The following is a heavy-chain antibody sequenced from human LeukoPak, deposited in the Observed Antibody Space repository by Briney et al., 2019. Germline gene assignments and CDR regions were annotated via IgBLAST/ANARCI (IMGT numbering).Heavy chain of an antibody. CDR2: ISGSGHST. V-gene: IGHV3-23*01. CDR1: GFTFSSYV. J-gene: IGHJ4*02. CDR3: AKDPGSRGWPY. D-gene: IGHD6-19*01. Sequence: GGSLRPSCAASGFTFSSYVMTWVRQAPGKGLEWVSTISGSGHSTNYADSVKGRFTISRDNSKNTLNLQMNSLRDEDTAVYYCAKDPGSRGWPYWGQGILVTVSS.